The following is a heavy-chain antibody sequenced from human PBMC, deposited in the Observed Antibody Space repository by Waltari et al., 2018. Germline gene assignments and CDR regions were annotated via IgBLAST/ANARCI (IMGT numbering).Heavy chain of an antibody. CDR3: ARGARYYYGSGILDY. CDR2: INHSGST. CDR1: GGSFSGYY. V-gene: IGHV4-34*01. Sequence: QVQLQQWGAGLLKPSETLSLTCAVYGGSFSGYYWSWIRPPPGKGLEWIGEINHSGSTNYNPSLKSRVTISVDTSKNQFSLKLSSVTAADTAVYYCARGARYYYGSGILDYWGQGTLVTVSS. D-gene: IGHD3-10*01. J-gene: IGHJ4*02.